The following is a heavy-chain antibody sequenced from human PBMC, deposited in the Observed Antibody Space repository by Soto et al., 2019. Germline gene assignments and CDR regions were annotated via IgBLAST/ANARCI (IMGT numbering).Heavy chain of an antibody. CDR2: IYYSGST. CDR3: ARHLFGVVIIKGSSYNWFDP. Sequence: SETLSLTCTVSGGSISSSSYYWGWIRQSPGKGRNWIGIIYYSGSTYYNPSLKSRVTISVDTSKNQFSLKLSSVTAADTAVYYCARHLFGVVIIKGSSYNWFDPWGQGTLVTVSS. V-gene: IGHV4-39*01. D-gene: IGHD3-3*01. CDR1: GGSISSSSYY. J-gene: IGHJ5*02.